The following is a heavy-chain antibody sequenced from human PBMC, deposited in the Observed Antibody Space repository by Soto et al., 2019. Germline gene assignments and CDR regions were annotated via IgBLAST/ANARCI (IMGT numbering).Heavy chain of an antibody. CDR1: GGSISSSSYY. CDR3: ARLPPFDY. Sequence: SETLSLTCTVSGGSISSSSYYWGWIRQPPGKGLEWIGSIYYSGSTYYNPSLKSRVTISVDTSKNQFSLKLSSVTAADTAVYYCARLPPFDYWGQGTLVTVSS. V-gene: IGHV4-39*01. CDR2: IYYSGST. J-gene: IGHJ4*02.